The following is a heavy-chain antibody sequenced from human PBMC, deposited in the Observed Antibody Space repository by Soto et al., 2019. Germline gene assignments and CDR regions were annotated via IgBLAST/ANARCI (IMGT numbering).Heavy chain of an antibody. CDR1: GYTFTSYA. CDR2: INAGNGNT. Sequence: ASVKVSCKASGYTFTSYAMHWVRQAPRQRLEWMGWINAGNGNTKYSQKFQGRVTITRDTSASTAYMELSSLRSEDTAVYYCARDRNIVVVPAAHYYYYYYMDVWGKGTTVTVSS. V-gene: IGHV1-3*01. CDR3: ARDRNIVVVPAAHYYYYYYMDV. D-gene: IGHD2-2*01. J-gene: IGHJ6*03.